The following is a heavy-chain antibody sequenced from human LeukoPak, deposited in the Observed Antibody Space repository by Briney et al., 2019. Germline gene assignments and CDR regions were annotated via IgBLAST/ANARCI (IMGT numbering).Heavy chain of an antibody. V-gene: IGHV3-33*02. CDR3: ARGYSGVAGNPNWFDT. D-gene: IGHD4-23*01. J-gene: IGHJ5*02. Sequence: GGSLRLSCATSGFIFSSYAMHWVRQAPGKGLEWVAVIWNDGSKIYYVDSAKGRFTISRDKSKNTLFLEMNSLRVEDTAVYYLARGYSGVAGNPNWFDTWGRGTLVTVSS. CDR1: GFIFSSYA. CDR2: IWNDGSKI.